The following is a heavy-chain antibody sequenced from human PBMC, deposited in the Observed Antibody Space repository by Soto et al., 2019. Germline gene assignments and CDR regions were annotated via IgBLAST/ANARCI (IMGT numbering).Heavy chain of an antibody. CDR2: ISYDGSNK. CDR1: GFTFSSYG. V-gene: IGHV3-30*03. Sequence: PGGSLRLSCEASGFTFSSYGMHWVRQAPGKGLEWVAVISYDGSNKYYADSVKGRFTICRDNSKNTLYLQMNSLRAEDTAVYYCATTRFDYWGQGTLVTVSS. J-gene: IGHJ4*02. CDR3: ATTRFDY.